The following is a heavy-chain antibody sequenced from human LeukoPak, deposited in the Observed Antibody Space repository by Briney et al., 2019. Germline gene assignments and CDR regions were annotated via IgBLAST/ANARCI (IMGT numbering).Heavy chain of an antibody. D-gene: IGHD3-22*01. CDR3: AKGPMIRGPFDY. Sequence: PGGSLRLSCAASGFTFDDYAMHWVRQAPGKGLEWVSCISWNSGSICYADSVKGRFTISRDNAKNSLYLQMNSLRAEDTALYYCAKGPMIRGPFDYWGQGTLVTVSS. V-gene: IGHV3-9*01. CDR1: GFTFDDYA. CDR2: ISWNSGSI. J-gene: IGHJ4*02.